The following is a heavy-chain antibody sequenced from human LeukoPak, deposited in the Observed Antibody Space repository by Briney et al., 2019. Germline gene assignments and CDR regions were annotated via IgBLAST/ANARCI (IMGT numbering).Heavy chain of an antibody. CDR1: GYTLTELS. CDR3: AILEGFGEFPYYFDY. CDR2: FDPEDGET. J-gene: IGHJ4*02. Sequence: ASVKVSCKVSGYTLTELSMHWVRQAPGKGLEWMGGFDPEDGETIYAQKFQGRVTMTEDTSTDTAYMELSSLRSEDTAVYYCAILEGFGEFPYYFDYWGQGTLVTVSS. V-gene: IGHV1-24*01. D-gene: IGHD3-10*01.